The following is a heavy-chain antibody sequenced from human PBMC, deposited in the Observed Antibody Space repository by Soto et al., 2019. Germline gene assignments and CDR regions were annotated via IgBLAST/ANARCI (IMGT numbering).Heavy chain of an antibody. J-gene: IGHJ6*02. V-gene: IGHV3-30-3*01. D-gene: IGHD6-19*01. CDR1: GFTFSSYA. Sequence: PGGSLRLSCAASGFTFSSYAMHWVRQDPGKGLEWVAVISYDGINKYYADSVKGRFTISSDNAKNPLYLQMNSLGAEDTAVYYCARVVGIGWYQAFKYNNYVMDVWGQGTTVTVSS. CDR2: ISYDGINK. CDR3: ARVVGIGWYQAFKYNNYVMDV.